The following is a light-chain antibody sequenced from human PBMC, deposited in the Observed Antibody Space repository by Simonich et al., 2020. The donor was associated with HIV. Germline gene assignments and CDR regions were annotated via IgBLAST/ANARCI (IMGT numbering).Light chain of an antibody. CDR3: QQYKNWPPWT. V-gene: IGKV3-15*01. CDR1: PSVSSN. CDR2: GAT. Sequence: EIVMTQSPATLSLSPGESATPSCRASPSVSSNLAWYHQNPGRAPILLIYGATTRATGIPARFSGSGSGTEFTLTISNLQSEDFGVYYCQQYKNWPPWTFGQGTNVEIK. J-gene: IGKJ1*01.